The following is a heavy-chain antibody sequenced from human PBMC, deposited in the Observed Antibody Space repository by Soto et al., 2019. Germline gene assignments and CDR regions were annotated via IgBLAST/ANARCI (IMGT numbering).Heavy chain of an antibody. Sequence: SCPTLVNPTQTLTLTCTFSGFSLSTSGVGVGWFRQPPGKALDWLALIYWNDDKHSSPSLRSRLTITKDTAKNQVVLTMTNMDPADTATYYCAHSPNYYDSSDPRRSFEYWGQGTMVTVYS. CDR3: AHSPNYYDSSDPRRSFEY. V-gene: IGHV2-5*01. J-gene: IGHJ4*02. CDR2: IYWNDDK. D-gene: IGHD3-22*01. CDR1: GFSLSTSGVG.